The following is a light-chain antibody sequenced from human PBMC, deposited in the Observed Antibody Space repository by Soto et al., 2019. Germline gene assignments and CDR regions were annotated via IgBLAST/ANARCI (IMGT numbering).Light chain of an antibody. CDR3: PQYAIPPWT. CDR1: QSVSSSY. Sequence: SGLTNSQSTLSLSPGERATLSCRPSQSVSSSYLAWYQQKPGQAPRLLIYGASSRATGIPDRFSGSGSGTDFTLTISILEPEDCALYYSPQYAIPPWTSGQGT. V-gene: IGKV3-20*01. J-gene: IGKJ1*01. CDR2: GAS.